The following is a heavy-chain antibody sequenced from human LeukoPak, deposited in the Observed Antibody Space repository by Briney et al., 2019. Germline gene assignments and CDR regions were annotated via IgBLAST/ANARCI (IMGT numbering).Heavy chain of an antibody. CDR3: ARQFLVGSTFHAFDL. V-gene: IGHV4-4*07. J-gene: IGHJ3*01. D-gene: IGHD1-26*01. CDR2: ICNGGII. Sequence: NTSETLSLTCTVSGDSISRYYWTWIRQPAGKGLEWIGRICNGGIITYNPSLKSRVTMSIDTSNNQFSLRLRFVTAADMAVYFCARQFLVGSTFHAFDLWGQGTRVTVSS. CDR1: GDSISRYY.